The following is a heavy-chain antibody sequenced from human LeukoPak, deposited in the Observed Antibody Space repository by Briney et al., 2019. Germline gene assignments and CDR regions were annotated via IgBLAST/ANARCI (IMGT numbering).Heavy chain of an antibody. CDR1: GGSICSYY. CDR3: ARDLRAVDYDFWTRPLYYGMDV. Sequence: SETLSLTCTVSGGSICSYYWSWIRQPPGKGLEWIGYIYYSGSTNYNPSLKSRVTISVDTSKNQFSLKLSSVTAADTAVYYCARDLRAVDYDFWTRPLYYGMDVWGQGTTVTVSS. V-gene: IGHV4-59*01. CDR2: IYYSGST. D-gene: IGHD3-3*01. J-gene: IGHJ6*02.